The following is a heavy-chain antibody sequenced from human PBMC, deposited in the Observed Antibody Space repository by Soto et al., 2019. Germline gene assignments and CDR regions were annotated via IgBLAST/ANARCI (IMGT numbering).Heavy chain of an antibody. D-gene: IGHD2-15*01. Sequence: SETLSLTCTVSGGSISSYYWSWIRQPPGKGLEWIGYIYYSGSTNYNPSLKSRVTISVDTSKNQFSLKLSSVTAADTAVYYCARGVAAKKLHYYYYYMDVWGKGITVTVSS. CDR2: IYYSGST. V-gene: IGHV4-59*01. CDR1: GGSISSYY. CDR3: ARGVAAKKLHYYYYYMDV. J-gene: IGHJ6*03.